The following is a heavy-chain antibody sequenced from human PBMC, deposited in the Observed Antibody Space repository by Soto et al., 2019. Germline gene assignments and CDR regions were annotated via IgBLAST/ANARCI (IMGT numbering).Heavy chain of an antibody. CDR3: AASIFYYGMDV. Sequence: GESLKISCNGSGYTLTNYWIGWVRQMPGKGLEWMGIIYPGDSDTKYNPSFQGQVTISADKSITTTYLRWTSLKASDTAIYYCAASIFYYGMDVWGQGTTVTVYS. V-gene: IGHV5-51*01. J-gene: IGHJ6*02. CDR1: GYTLTNYW. CDR2: IYPGDSDT.